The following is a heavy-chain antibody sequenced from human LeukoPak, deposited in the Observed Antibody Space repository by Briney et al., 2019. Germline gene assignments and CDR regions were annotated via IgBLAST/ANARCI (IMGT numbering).Heavy chain of an antibody. CDR1: GFTFSSYA. CDR3: VQSSGYYHTPYYFDY. V-gene: IGHV3-30-3*01. J-gene: IGHJ4*02. Sequence: PGRSLRLSCAASGFTFSSYAMHWVRQAPGKGLEWVAVISYDGSNKYYADSVKGRFTISRDNSKNTLYLQMNSLRAEDTAVYYCVQSSGYYHTPYYFDYWGQGTLVTVSS. CDR2: ISYDGSNK. D-gene: IGHD3-22*01.